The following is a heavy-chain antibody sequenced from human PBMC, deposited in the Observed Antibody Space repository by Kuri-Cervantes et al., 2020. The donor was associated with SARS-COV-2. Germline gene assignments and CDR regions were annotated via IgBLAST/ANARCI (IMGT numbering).Heavy chain of an antibody. D-gene: IGHD3-10*01. Sequence: ASVKVSCKASGYTLSGYYIYWVRQAPGQGLEWMGWINPNSGGTNYAQKFQGWVTMTRDTSISTAYMELSRLRSDDTAVYYCARGMVRRIIQSYYYAMDVWGQGTTVTVSS. CDR3: ARGMVRRIIQSYYYAMDV. CDR1: GYTLSGYY. V-gene: IGHV1-2*04. J-gene: IGHJ6*02. CDR2: INPNSGGT.